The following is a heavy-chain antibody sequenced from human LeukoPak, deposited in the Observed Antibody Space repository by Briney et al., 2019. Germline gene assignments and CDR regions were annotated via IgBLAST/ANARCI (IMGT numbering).Heavy chain of an antibody. Sequence: GGSLRLSCAASGFTFSLYWMNWVRRAPGKGLEWVANIKQDGSEKNYVDSVKGRFTISRDNAKNSLYLQMNSLRAEDTAIYYCTRVGYIDEGIDYWGQGTLVTVSS. CDR1: GFTFSLYW. CDR2: IKQDGSEK. CDR3: TRVGYIDEGIDY. V-gene: IGHV3-7*04. J-gene: IGHJ4*02. D-gene: IGHD5-24*01.